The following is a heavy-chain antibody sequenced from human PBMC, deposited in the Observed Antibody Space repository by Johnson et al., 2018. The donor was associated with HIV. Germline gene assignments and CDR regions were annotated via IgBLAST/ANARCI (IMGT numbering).Heavy chain of an antibody. D-gene: IGHD3-3*01. CDR3: ARDNLATPFGAFDF. CDR1: GFTFNNYD. V-gene: IGHV3-30*02. Sequence: QVQLVESGGGVVQPGGSLRLSCAASGFTFNNYDMHWVRQAPGKGLEWVAFIRYDGSYKYYADSVKGRFTISRDSSENTLYLHMNSLSAEDRAVYYCARDNLATPFGAFDFWGQGTMVIVSS. CDR2: IRYDGSYK. J-gene: IGHJ3*01.